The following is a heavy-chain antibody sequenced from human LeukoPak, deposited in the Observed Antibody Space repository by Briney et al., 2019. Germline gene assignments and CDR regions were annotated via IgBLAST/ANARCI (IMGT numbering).Heavy chain of an antibody. D-gene: IGHD4-11*01. Sequence: PGGSLRLSCAASGFTFSNYGMHWVRQAPGKGLEWVSGISGSGDSTYDADSVKGRFTISRDNSRNTLYLQMNSLRAEDTALYYCARLYSNYYTGFFYGMDVWGQGTTVTVSS. CDR1: GFTFSNYG. V-gene: IGHV3-23*01. CDR2: ISGSGDST. J-gene: IGHJ6*02. CDR3: ARLYSNYYTGFFYGMDV.